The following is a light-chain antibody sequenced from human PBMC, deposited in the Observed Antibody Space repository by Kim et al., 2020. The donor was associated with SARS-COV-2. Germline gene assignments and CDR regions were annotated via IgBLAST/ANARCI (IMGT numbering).Light chain of an antibody. Sequence: ALGQTVSITCQGDSLRSYYATWYQQKPGQPPILVIYGKTNRPSGIPDRFSGSSSGNTASLTISGTQAGDEADYYCNSRDSNYNVGFGGGTQRTVL. V-gene: IGLV3-19*01. J-gene: IGLJ2*01. CDR1: SLRSYY. CDR2: GKT. CDR3: NSRDSNYNVG.